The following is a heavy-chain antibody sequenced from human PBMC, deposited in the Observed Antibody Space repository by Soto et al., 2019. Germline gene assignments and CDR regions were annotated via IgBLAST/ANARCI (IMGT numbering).Heavy chain of an antibody. CDR2: IIPIFGTA. J-gene: IGHJ4*02. D-gene: IGHD2-2*01. Sequence: RASVKVSCKASGGTFSSYAISWVRQAPGQGLEWMGGIIPIFGTANYAQKFQGRVTITADESTSTAYMELSSLRSEDTAVYYCARDGCSSTSCYNSTFDYWGQGTLVTVSS. CDR3: ARDGCSSTSCYNSTFDY. V-gene: IGHV1-69*13. CDR1: GGTFSSYA.